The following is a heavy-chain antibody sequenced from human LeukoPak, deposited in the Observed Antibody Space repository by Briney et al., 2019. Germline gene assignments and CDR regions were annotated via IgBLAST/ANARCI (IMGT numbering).Heavy chain of an antibody. Sequence: AGGSLRLSCAASGFTFSSYAMHWVGQAPGKGLEWVAVISYDGSNKYYADSVKGRFTISRDNSKNTLYLQMNSLRAEDTAVYYCARGWYQPPDYWGQGTLVTVSS. J-gene: IGHJ4*02. CDR3: ARGWYQPPDY. CDR2: ISYDGSNK. D-gene: IGHD2-2*01. V-gene: IGHV3-30-3*01. CDR1: GFTFSSYA.